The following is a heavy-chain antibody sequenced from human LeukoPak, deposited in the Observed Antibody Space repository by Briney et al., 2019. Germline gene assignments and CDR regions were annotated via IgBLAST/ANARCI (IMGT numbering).Heavy chain of an antibody. Sequence: PVGSLRLSCAASGFTFSSYWMHWVRQAPGKGLVWVSRIISDGSSTTYADSVKGRFTISRDNSKNTLYLQMNSLRAEDTAVYYCARDRGGQLAGVAYWGQGTLVTVSS. CDR1: GFTFSSYW. V-gene: IGHV3-74*01. CDR3: ARDRGGQLAGVAY. J-gene: IGHJ4*02. D-gene: IGHD6-13*01. CDR2: IISDGSST.